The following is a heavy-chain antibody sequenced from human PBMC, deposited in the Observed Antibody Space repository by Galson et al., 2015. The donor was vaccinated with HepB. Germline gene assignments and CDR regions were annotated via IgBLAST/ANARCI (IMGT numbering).Heavy chain of an antibody. CDR2: INHSGST. J-gene: IGHJ4*02. CDR3: ARGITSRKTYYYDSSGYYYLGH. CDR1: GGSFSGYY. D-gene: IGHD3-22*01. V-gene: IGHV4-34*01. Sequence: LSLTCAVYGGSFSGYYWSWIRQPPGKGLEWIGEINHSGSTNYNPSLKSRVTISVDTSKNQFSLKMSSVTAADTAVYYCARGITSRKTYYYDSSGYYYLGHWGQGTLVTVSS.